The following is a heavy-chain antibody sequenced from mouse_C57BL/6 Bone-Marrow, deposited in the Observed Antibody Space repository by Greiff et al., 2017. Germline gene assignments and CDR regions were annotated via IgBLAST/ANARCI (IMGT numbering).Heavy chain of an antibody. CDR3: AILPDIEAMDY. CDR1: GYTFTSYW. V-gene: IGHV1-50*01. Sequence: QVQLQQPGAELVKPGASVKLSCKASGYTFTSYWMQWVKQRPGQGLEWIGEIDPSDSYTNYNQKFKGKATLTVDPSSSTAYMQLSSLTSEDSAIYYCAILPDIEAMDYWGQGTSVTVSS. J-gene: IGHJ4*01. CDR2: IDPSDSYT. D-gene: IGHD1-1*01.